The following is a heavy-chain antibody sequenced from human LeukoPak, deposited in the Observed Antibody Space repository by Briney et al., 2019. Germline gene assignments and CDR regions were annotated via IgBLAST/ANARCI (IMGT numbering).Heavy chain of an antibody. CDR3: ATVRSGSWDWFDP. CDR1: GFTFSAYY. Sequence: PGGSLRLSCAASGFTFSAYYMTWVRQAPGKGLVWVSRINGDGSTTTYVDSVKGRFTTYRDNAKNTVYLQMNSLRVEDTAVYYCATVRSGSWDWFDPWGQGTLVTVSS. CDR2: INGDGSTT. J-gene: IGHJ5*02. V-gene: IGHV3-74*01. D-gene: IGHD3-10*01.